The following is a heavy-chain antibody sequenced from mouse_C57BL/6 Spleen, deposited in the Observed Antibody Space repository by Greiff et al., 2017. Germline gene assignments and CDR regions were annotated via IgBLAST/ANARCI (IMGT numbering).Heavy chain of an antibody. CDR1: GYSITSGYY. V-gene: IGHV3-6*01. Sequence: EVKLMESGPGLVKPSQSLSLTCSVTGYSITSGYYWNWIRQFPGNKLEWMGYISYDGSNNYNPSLKNRISITRDTSKNQFFLKLNSVTTEDTATYYCARITTVVATDYWGQGTTLTVSS. J-gene: IGHJ2*01. CDR2: ISYDGSN. CDR3: ARITTVVATDY. D-gene: IGHD1-1*01.